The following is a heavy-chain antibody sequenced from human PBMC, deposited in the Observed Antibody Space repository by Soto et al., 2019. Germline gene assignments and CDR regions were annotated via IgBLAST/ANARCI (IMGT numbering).Heavy chain of an antibody. Sequence: PSETLSLTCSVSGGSISSSTSYWGWVRQPPGKRLEWIGSLYYSSSTSTGSTYYNPSLQSRVTISVDTSKTQFSLKLTSATATDTAIYYCATPRGYSYGYFDFWGQGTLVTVSS. CDR3: ATPRGYSYGYFDF. D-gene: IGHD5-18*01. CDR1: GGSISSSTSY. V-gene: IGHV4-39*01. J-gene: IGHJ4*02. CDR2: LYYSSSTSTGST.